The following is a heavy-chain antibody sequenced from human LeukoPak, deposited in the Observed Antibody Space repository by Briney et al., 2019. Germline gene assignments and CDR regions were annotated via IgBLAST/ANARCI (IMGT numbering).Heavy chain of an antibody. D-gene: IGHD4-17*01. V-gene: IGHV1-69*04. J-gene: IGHJ4*02. CDR3: ARNDYGDPYYFDY. CDR2: IIPILGIA. Sequence: GASVKVSCKASGGTFSSYAISWVRQAPGQGLEWMGRIIPILGIANYAQKFQGRVTITADKSTSTAYMELSSLRSEDTAVYYCARNDYGDPYYFDYWGQGTLVTVSS. CDR1: GGTFSSYA.